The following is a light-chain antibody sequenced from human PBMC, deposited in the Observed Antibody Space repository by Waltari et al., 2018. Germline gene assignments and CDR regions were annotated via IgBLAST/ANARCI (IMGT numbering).Light chain of an antibody. V-gene: IGKV3-20*01. Sequence: EIVLTQSPGTLSLSPGERATLSCRASQSVSRTFACYQQKPGQAPKLLIYGASIRATGSPDRFTGSGSGTDFSLTISSLEPEDFAIYFCQHYVRLPATFGQGTKVEIK. CDR2: GAS. CDR1: QSVSRTF. J-gene: IGKJ1*01. CDR3: QHYVRLPAT.